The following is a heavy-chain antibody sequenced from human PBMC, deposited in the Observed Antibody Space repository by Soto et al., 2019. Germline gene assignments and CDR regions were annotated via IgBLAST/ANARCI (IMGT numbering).Heavy chain of an antibody. CDR3: ATGTAARGQCSCVSCHFGYLEY. J-gene: IGHJ4*02. CDR2: ISVDGGST. V-gene: IGHV3-43D*04. Sequence: SCGASCFTFQASAVSWARQDPRKGLEWVSRISVDGGSTYYADSVKGRFTLSSDNSKYSMYLQMISLRAEDTALYYCATGTAARGQCSCVSCHFGYLEYWGQGTQVTV. CDR1: CFTFQASA. D-gene: IGHD2-15*01.